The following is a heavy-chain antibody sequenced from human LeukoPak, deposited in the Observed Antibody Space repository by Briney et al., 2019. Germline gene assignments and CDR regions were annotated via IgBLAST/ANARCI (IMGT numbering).Heavy chain of an antibody. Sequence: QPGRSLRLSCAASGFTFSSYGMHWVRQAPGKGLEWVAVISHDGSNKYYADSVKGRFTISRDNSKNTLYLQMNSLRAEDTAVYYCAKGFGYDMDVWGQGTTVTVSS. V-gene: IGHV3-30*18. D-gene: IGHD3-10*01. CDR3: AKGFGYDMDV. CDR2: ISHDGSNK. J-gene: IGHJ6*02. CDR1: GFTFSSYG.